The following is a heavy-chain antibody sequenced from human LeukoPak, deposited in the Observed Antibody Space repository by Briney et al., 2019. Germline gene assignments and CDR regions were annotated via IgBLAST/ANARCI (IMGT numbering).Heavy chain of an antibody. J-gene: IGHJ4*02. CDR1: GFTFSSYA. D-gene: IGHD3-10*01. Sequence: GSLRLSCAASGFTFSSYAMHWVRQAPGKGLEWVAVISYDGSNKYYADSVKGRFTISRDNSKNTLYLQMNSLRAEDTAVYYCARLFTMVRGEETIWGQGTLVTVSS. CDR3: ARLFTMVRGEETI. V-gene: IGHV3-30*04. CDR2: ISYDGSNK.